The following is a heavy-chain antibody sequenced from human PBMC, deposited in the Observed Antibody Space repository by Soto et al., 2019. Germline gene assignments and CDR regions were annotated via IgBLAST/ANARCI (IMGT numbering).Heavy chain of an antibody. CDR2: TYYRSKWYN. J-gene: IGHJ5*02. V-gene: IGHV6-1*01. Sequence: SQTLSLTCAISGDSVSSNSAAWNWIRQSPSRGLEWLGRTYYRSKWYNDYAVSVKSRITINPDTSKNQFSLQLNSVTPEDTAVYYCARAVTYYDFWSGYYMPGNWFDPWGQGTLVTVSS. CDR3: ARAVTYYDFWSGYYMPGNWFDP. D-gene: IGHD3-3*01. CDR1: GDSVSSNSAA.